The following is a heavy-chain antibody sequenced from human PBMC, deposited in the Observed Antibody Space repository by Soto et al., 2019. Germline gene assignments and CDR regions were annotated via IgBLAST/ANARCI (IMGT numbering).Heavy chain of an antibody. J-gene: IGHJ6*02. Sequence: ASVKVSCKVSGYTFTSYGISWVRQAPGQGLEWMGWISAYNGNTNYAQKLQGRVTMTTDTSTSTAYMELRSLRSDDTAVYYCARVGYDFWSGYYYYGMDVWGQGTTVTVSS. V-gene: IGHV1-18*04. CDR3: ARVGYDFWSGYYYYGMDV. D-gene: IGHD3-3*01. CDR1: GYTFTSYG. CDR2: ISAYNGNT.